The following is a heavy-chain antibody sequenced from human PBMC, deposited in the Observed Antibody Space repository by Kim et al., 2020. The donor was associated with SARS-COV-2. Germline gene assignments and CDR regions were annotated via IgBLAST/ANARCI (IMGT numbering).Heavy chain of an antibody. J-gene: IGHJ4*01. D-gene: IGHD6-13*01. CDR3: AKDIGVAAGGTKPFYY. V-gene: IGHV3-23*01. CDR1: GFTFSSYA. CDR2: LSGTGDTR. Sequence: GGSLRLSCAASGFTFSSYAMSWVRQAPGKGLEWVSGLSGTGDTRYYADSVKGRFTISKDTSKSTLYLQMSSLRAEDTAVYYFAKDIGVAAGGTKPFYYW.